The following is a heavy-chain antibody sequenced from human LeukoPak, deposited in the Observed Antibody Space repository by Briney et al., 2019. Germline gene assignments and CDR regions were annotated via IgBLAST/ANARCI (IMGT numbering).Heavy chain of an antibody. CDR1: GGSFSGYY. D-gene: IGHD2-2*01. CDR2: IYYSGST. CDR3: ARAVVPAAVYNWFDP. V-gene: IGHV4-30-4*08. J-gene: IGHJ5*02. Sequence: PSETLSLTCAVYGGSFSGYYWSWIRQPPGKGLEWIGYIYYSGSTYYNPSLKSRVTISVDTSKNQFSLKLSSVTAADTAVYYCARAVVPAAVYNWFDPWGQGTQVTVSS.